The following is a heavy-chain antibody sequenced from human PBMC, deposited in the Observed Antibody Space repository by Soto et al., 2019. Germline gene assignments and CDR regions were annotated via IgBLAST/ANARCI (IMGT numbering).Heavy chain of an antibody. J-gene: IGHJ4*02. Sequence: GGSLRLSCAASGFTFSSYAMSWVRQAPGKGLEWVSAISGSSSYIYYADSVKGRFTISRDNARNSLYLQMNSLRAEDTAVYYCARDGSGLSFDYWGQGTLVTVSS. CDR3: ARDGSGLSFDY. CDR1: GFTFSSYA. V-gene: IGHV3-21*01. CDR2: ISGSSSYI. D-gene: IGHD6-19*01.